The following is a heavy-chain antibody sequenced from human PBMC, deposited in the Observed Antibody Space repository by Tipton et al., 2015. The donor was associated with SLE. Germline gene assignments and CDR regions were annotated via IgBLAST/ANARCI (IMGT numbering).Heavy chain of an antibody. CDR3: ARDWGLLPGGSYFNY. Sequence: SLRLSCAASGFTFDDYAMRWVRQAPGKGLEWVSLIYSVGRTYYADSVKGRFTISRDTSKNTLFLQMNSLRPEDTAVYYCARDWGLLPGGSYFNYWGQGTLVTVSS. CDR2: IYSVGRT. D-gene: IGHD3-22*01. J-gene: IGHJ4*02. V-gene: IGHV3-66*02. CDR1: GFTFDDYA.